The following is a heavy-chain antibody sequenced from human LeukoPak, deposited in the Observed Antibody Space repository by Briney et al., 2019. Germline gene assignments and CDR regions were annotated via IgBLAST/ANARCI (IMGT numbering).Heavy chain of an antibody. J-gene: IGHJ4*02. Sequence: AASVKVSCKASGYTFTSYGISWVRQAPGQGLEWMGWISAYNGNTNYAQKFQGRVTMTRDTSISTAYMELSRLRSDDTAVYYYARVDVDSSGYSFDYWGQGTLVTVSP. CDR1: GYTFTSYG. V-gene: IGHV1-18*01. CDR2: ISAYNGNT. CDR3: ARVDVDSSGYSFDY. D-gene: IGHD3-22*01.